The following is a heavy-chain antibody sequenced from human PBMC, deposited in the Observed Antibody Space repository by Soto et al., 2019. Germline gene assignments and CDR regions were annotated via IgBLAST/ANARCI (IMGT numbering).Heavy chain of an antibody. CDR2: ISAYNGDT. V-gene: IGHV1-18*01. CDR3: ARVRQLVGYFYYYMDV. Sequence: ASVKVSCKASGYTFTNYGITWVRQAPGQGLEWMGWISAYNGDTHYTQRIQGRVTMTTDTSTSTAYMELRGLRSDDTAVYYFARVRQLVGYFYYYMDVWGKGTTVTVSS. D-gene: IGHD6-6*01. CDR1: GYTFTNYG. J-gene: IGHJ6*03.